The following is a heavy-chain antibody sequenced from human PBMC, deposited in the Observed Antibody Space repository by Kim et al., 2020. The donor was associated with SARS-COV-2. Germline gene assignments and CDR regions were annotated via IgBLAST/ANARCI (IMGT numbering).Heavy chain of an antibody. D-gene: IGHD3-10*01. J-gene: IGHJ4*02. Sequence: HPSLKRRVAISVDTSKNQFSLKLSSVTAADTAVYYCARNYGYGSGSFYSYWGQGILVTVSS. CDR3: ARNYGYGSGSFYSY. V-gene: IGHV4-4*09.